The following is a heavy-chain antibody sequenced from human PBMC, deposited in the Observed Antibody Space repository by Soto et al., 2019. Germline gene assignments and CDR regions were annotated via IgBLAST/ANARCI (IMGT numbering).Heavy chain of an antibody. CDR2: ISGSGGST. J-gene: IGHJ4*02. Sequence: EVQLLESGGGLVQPGGSLRLSCAASGFTFSSYAMSWVRQAPGKGLEWVSTISGSGGSTYYADSVKGRFTISRDNSKNTLYLQMHSLRAEDTAVYYCAKGQQWLADCLDYWGQGTLVTVSS. D-gene: IGHD6-19*01. CDR1: GFTFSSYA. CDR3: AKGQQWLADCLDY. V-gene: IGHV3-23*01.